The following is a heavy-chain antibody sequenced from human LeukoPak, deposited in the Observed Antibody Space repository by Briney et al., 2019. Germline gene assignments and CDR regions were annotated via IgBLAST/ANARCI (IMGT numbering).Heavy chain of an antibody. CDR1: GFTFSIYA. D-gene: IGHD3-3*01. Sequence: GRSLRLSCAASGFTFSIYAMNWVRQAPGKGLEWVSSISANGGETHYADSVKGRFTICRYNSKNTLYLQIINPRVEDTAVYYCAKRYYDFPLDYWGQGTLVTVSS. CDR3: AKRYYDFPLDY. J-gene: IGHJ4*02. V-gene: IGHV3-23*01. CDR2: ISANGGET.